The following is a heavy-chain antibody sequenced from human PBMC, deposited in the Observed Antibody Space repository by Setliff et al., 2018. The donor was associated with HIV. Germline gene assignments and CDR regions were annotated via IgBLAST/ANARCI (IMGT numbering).Heavy chain of an antibody. CDR1: GDSISTDY. CDR3: AKDPRAAVATICDY. V-gene: IGHV3-23*01. J-gene: IGHJ4*02. CDR2: ISGSGGST. Sequence: TSETLSLTCTVSGDSISTDYWTWIRQPPGKGLEWVSAISGSGGSTYYADSVKGRFTISRDNSKNTLYLQMNSLRAEDTAVYYCAKDPRAAVATICDYWGQGTLVTVSS. D-gene: IGHD5-12*01.